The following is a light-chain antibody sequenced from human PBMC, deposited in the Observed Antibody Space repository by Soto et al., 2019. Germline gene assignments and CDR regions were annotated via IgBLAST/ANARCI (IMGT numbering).Light chain of an antibody. CDR2: EAS. V-gene: IGKV3-11*01. Sequence: VVMAHFPATLCGSPGERVGLSCRASQSLGPSLAWYHHTPGQAPRVLLYEASIRATGIPARLSGDGSGTEFTLTISSIEPEDSAVYYCQQRSNRLTFGGGTKVDIK. J-gene: IGKJ4*01. CDR1: QSLGPS. CDR3: QQRSNRLT.